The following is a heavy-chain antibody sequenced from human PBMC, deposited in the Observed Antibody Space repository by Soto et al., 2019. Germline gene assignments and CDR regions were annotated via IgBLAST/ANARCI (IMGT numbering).Heavy chain of an antibody. J-gene: IGHJ6*02. CDR3: ARDKDRVQLGGNYYYIMDV. D-gene: IGHD1-1*01. V-gene: IGHV1-69*12. Sequence: QVQVVQSGAEVKKPGSSVQVSCKTSGGTFSTSAISWVRQAPGQGLEWMGGIMPIFRTADYAQNFRGRVTITADESASTAYLELRSLTSEDTAVYYCARDKDRVQLGGNYYYIMDVWGQGTTVIVTS. CDR1: GGTFSTSA. CDR2: IMPIFRTA.